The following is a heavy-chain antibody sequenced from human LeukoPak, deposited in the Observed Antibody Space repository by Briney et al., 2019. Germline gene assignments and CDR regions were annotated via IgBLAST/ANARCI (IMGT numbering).Heavy chain of an antibody. Sequence: SGTLSLTCTVSGASISSSNWWSWVRQSPGKGLEWIGEIYHRGDTNYNPPLRSRVSMSVDKSQNQFSLKLTSVTAADTAVYYCVTEGTKKYSYHGVGNYPIDHWGQGTLVTVS. CDR2: IYHRGDT. CDR3: VTEGTKKYSYHGVGNYPIDH. J-gene: IGHJ4*02. CDR1: GASISSSNW. V-gene: IGHV4-4*02. D-gene: IGHD3-10*01.